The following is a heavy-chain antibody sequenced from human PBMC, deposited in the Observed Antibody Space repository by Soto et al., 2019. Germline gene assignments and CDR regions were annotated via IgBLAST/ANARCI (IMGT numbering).Heavy chain of an antibody. CDR2: IIPSGGST. V-gene: IGHV1-46*01. Sequence: ASVKVSCPASGYIFTSYYMHWVRQAPGQGLKWMGIIIPSGGSTSYGQKFQGRVTMTRDTSTNTVYMELSSLKSEDTAVYYWARDARNVAGYFEDWGKGNLVTVYS. CDR3: ARDARNVAGYFED. CDR1: GYIFTSYY. J-gene: IGHJ4*02. D-gene: IGHD6-19*01.